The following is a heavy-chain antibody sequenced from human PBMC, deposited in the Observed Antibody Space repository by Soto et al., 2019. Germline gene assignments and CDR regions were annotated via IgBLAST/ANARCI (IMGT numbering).Heavy chain of an antibody. CDR1: GFTFSSYG. J-gene: IGHJ4*02. D-gene: IGHD5-12*01. Sequence: QVQLVESGGGVVQPGRSLRLSCAASGFTFSSYGMHWVRQAPGKGLEWVAVIWYDGSNKYYADSVKGRFTISRDNSKNTLYLQMNSLRAEDTAVYYCARGGYYPGGYSGYYFDYWGQGILVTVSS. CDR2: IWYDGSNK. CDR3: ARGGYYPGGYSGYYFDY. V-gene: IGHV3-33*01.